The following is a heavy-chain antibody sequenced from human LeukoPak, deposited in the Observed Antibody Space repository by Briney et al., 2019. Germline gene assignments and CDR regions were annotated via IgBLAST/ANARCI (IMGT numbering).Heavy chain of an antibody. CDR3: ARESGYCSSTSCPMDV. CDR2: IIPIFGTA. J-gene: IGHJ6*04. D-gene: IGHD2-2*01. CDR1: GGTFSSYA. Sequence: SVKVSCTASGGTFSSYAISWVRQAPGQGLEWMGGIIPIFGTANYAQKFQGRVTITTDESTSTAYMELSSLRSEDTAVYYCARESGYCSSTSCPMDVWGKGTTVTVSS. V-gene: IGHV1-69*05.